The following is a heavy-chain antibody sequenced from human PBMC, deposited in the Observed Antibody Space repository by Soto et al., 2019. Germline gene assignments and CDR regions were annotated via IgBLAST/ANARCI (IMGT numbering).Heavy chain of an antibody. Sequence: QVQLVDSGGGVVQPGRSLRLSCVASGFTFSYYAMHWVRQAPGKGLEWVAVISYDGSDNQYADSVKGRFTISRDNSKNTLYRQMNSLRPEDTAVYVCVRDRGHNSGYYELFDYWGQGTLVAVSS. CDR1: GFTFSYYA. J-gene: IGHJ4*02. D-gene: IGHD3-22*01. CDR3: VRDRGHNSGYYELFDY. CDR2: ISYDGSDN. V-gene: IGHV3-30-3*01.